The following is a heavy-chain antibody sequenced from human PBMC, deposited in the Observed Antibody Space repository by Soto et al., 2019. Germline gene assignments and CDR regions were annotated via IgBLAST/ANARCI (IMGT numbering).Heavy chain of an antibody. CDR1: GFTFSSYW. CDR3: ARGIAVAGPYYFDY. Sequence: VGSLTLSCAAAGFTFSSYWMHWVRPAPGKGLVWVSRINSDGSSTSYADSVKGRFTISRDNAKNTLYLQMNSLRAEDTAVYYCARGIAVAGPYYFDYWGQGTLVTVSS. J-gene: IGHJ4*02. V-gene: IGHV3-74*01. CDR2: INSDGSST. D-gene: IGHD6-19*01.